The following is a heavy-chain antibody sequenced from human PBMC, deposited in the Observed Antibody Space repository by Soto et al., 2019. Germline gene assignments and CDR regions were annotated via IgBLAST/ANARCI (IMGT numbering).Heavy chain of an antibody. D-gene: IGHD2-2*03. CDR3: ARHGYSSSWYPDH. Sequence: GDSLKISCEASGYRFTSFWIVWVRQMPGKCLEWMGIIYPGDSEARYGPSFEGQVTISADESINPAHLQWNNLKASDSAIYFCARHGYSSSWYPDHWGQGTLVTVSS. V-gene: IGHV5-51*01. CDR2: IYPGDSEA. CDR1: GYRFTSFW. J-gene: IGHJ4*02.